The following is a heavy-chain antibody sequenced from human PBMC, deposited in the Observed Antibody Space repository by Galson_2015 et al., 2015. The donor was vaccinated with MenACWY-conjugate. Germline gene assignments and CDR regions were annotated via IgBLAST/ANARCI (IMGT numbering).Heavy chain of an antibody. CDR1: GFTFSSYW. V-gene: IGHV3-74*01. CDR2: INSDGSTT. CDR3: TKAFTIESIFAHQFGY. D-gene: IGHD3-3*01. Sequence: SLRLSCAATGFTFSSYWMHWVRHAPGKGLVWVSGINSDGSTTTYADSVKGRFTISRDNAKNTLYLQMNSLRAEDTAVYYCTKAFTIESIFAHQFGYWGQGTLVTVSS. J-gene: IGHJ4*02.